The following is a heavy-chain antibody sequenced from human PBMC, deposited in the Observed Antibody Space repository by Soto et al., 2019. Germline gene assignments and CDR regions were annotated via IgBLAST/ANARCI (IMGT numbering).Heavy chain of an antibody. Sequence: GGSLRLSCAASGFTFSSYRMHWVRQAPGKGLVWVSRINSDGSSTSYADSVKGRFTISRDNAKNTLYLQMNSLRAEDTAVYYCASGHYDFWSGYSPYYYYGMDVWGQGTTVTVSS. CDR2: INSDGSST. D-gene: IGHD3-3*01. V-gene: IGHV3-74*01. J-gene: IGHJ6*02. CDR3: ASGHYDFWSGYSPYYYYGMDV. CDR1: GFTFSSYR.